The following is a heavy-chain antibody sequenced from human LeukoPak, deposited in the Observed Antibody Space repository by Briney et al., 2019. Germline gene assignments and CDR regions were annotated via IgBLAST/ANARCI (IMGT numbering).Heavy chain of an antibody. CDR3: ARASFGVIVGPDY. CDR2: INYDGST. CDR1: GFTFSNYW. D-gene: IGHD3-3*01. Sequence: GGSLRLSCAASGFTFSNYWMHWFRQAPGKGLVWVSRINYDGSTNYADSVKGRFTISRDNARNTLYMQMNSLRAEDTAVYYCARASFGVIVGPDYWGQGTLVTVSS. J-gene: IGHJ4*02. V-gene: IGHV3-74*01.